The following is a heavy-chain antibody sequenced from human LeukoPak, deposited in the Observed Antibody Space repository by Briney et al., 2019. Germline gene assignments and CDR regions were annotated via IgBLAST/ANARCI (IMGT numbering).Heavy chain of an antibody. J-gene: IGHJ3*02. CDR2: IYHSGST. CDR1: GYSISSGYY. CDR3: ARGAFGVLLSAFDI. V-gene: IGHV4-38-2*02. Sequence: SETLSLTCTVSGYSISSGYYWGWIRQPPGKGLEWIGNIYHSGSTYSNPSLKSRVIISVDTSKNQFSLKLSSVTAADTAVYWCARGAFGVLLSAFDIWGQGTTVTISS. D-gene: IGHD3-3*01.